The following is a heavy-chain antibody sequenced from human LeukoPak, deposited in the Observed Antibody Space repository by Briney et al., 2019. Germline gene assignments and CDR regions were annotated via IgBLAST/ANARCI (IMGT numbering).Heavy chain of an antibody. J-gene: IGHJ5*02. V-gene: IGHV5-51*01. D-gene: IGHD2-2*01. CDR2: IYPGDSDT. CDR3: ARLQEDIVVIPAAIPYNWFDL. CDR1: GYIFAAYW. Sequence: GESLKISCKGSGYIFAAYWIGWARQMPGKGLKWMGSIYPGDSDTRYSPSFQGQVTISVDRSINTTYLQWNSLKASNTDIYYCARLQEDIVVIPAAIPYNWFDLWGGRSVVTVSS.